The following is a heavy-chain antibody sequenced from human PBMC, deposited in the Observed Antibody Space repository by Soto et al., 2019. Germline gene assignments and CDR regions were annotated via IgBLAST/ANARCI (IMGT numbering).Heavy chain of an antibody. V-gene: IGHV3-23*01. CDR3: AKSIIGSSGYYPYYFDY. J-gene: IGHJ4*02. Sequence: EVQLLESGGGLVQPGGSLRLSCAASGFTFSSYAMSWVRQAPGKGLEWVSAISGSGGSTYYADSVKGRFTISRDNSKNTLYLQMNSLSAEDTAVYYCAKSIIGSSGYYPYYFDYWGQGTLVTVSS. D-gene: IGHD3-22*01. CDR1: GFTFSSYA. CDR2: ISGSGGST.